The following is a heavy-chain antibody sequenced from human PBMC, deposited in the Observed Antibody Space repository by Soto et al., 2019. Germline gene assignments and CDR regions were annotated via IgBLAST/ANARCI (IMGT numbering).Heavy chain of an antibody. Sequence: PSETLSLTCSVSGVSIRTYYWSWIRQAPGKGLEWIGFIFYSGTTNYNPSLKGRVSISADTSKNQVFLNLTSVTAADTAVYYCAAGISVADLYFDRWGPGTLVTV. V-gene: IGHV4-59*01. CDR2: IFYSGTT. CDR1: GVSIRTYY. J-gene: IGHJ4*02. CDR3: AAGISVADLYFDR. D-gene: IGHD6-19*01.